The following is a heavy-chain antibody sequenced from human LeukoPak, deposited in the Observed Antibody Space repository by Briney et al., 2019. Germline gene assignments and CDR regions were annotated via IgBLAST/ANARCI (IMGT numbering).Heavy chain of an antibody. D-gene: IGHD6-19*01. J-gene: IGHJ4*02. Sequence: SQTLSLTCTVSGDSISRGRYYWSWIRQPAGKGLEWIGRIYTTGSSNYNPSLKSRVTISVDTSKNQFSLKLSSVTAADTAVYYCARKGFGSITVPGTFDYWGQGILVTVSS. V-gene: IGHV4-61*02. CDR3: ARKGFGSITVPGTFDY. CDR1: GDSISRGRYY. CDR2: IYTTGSS.